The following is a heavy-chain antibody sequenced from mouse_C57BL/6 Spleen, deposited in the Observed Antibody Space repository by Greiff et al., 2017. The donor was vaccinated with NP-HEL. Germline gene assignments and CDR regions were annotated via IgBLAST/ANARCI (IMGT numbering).Heavy chain of an antibody. CDR1: GFNIKDYY. V-gene: IGHV14-2*01. CDR3: AKVARYFDV. CDR2: IDPEDGET. J-gene: IGHJ1*03. Sequence: VQLQQSGAELVKPGASVKLSCTASGFNIKDYYMHWVKQRTEQGLEWIGRIDPEDGETKYAPKFPGKATITADTSSNTAYLQRSSLTAEDTAVEYCAKVARYFDVWGTGTTVTVSS. D-gene: IGHD1-1*02.